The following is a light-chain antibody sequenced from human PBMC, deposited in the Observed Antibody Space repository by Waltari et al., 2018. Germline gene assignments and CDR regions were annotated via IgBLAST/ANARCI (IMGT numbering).Light chain of an antibody. V-gene: IGKV3-20*01. J-gene: IGKJ1*01. Sequence: EIVLTQSPGTLALSPGERATLSCRASQSVGRALALYQQKPGQAPRLLIYDTSTRATGISDKFSGSGSGTDFSLTISRVEPEDFAVYFCQMYVRLPVTFGQGTKVEVK. CDR3: QMYVRLPVT. CDR1: QSVGRA. CDR2: DTS.